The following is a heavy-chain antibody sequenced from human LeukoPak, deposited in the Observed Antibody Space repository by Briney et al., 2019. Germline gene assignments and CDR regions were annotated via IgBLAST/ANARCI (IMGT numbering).Heavy chain of an antibody. CDR1: GYSISSGYY. Sequence: SETLSLTCTVSGYSISSGYYWGWIRQPPGKGLEWIGSIYHSGSTYYNPSLKSRVTISVDTSKNQFSLKLSSVTAADTAVYYCARDSLRIAVAGHFDYWGQGTLVTVSS. CDR3: ARDSLRIAVAGHFDY. CDR2: IYHSGST. V-gene: IGHV4-38-2*02. D-gene: IGHD6-19*01. J-gene: IGHJ4*02.